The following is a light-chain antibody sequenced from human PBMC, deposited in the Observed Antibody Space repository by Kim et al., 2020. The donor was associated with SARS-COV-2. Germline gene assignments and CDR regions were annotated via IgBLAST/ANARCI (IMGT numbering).Light chain of an antibody. CDR1: SGHSSYD. Sequence: QLVLTQSPSASASLGASVKLTCALSSGHSSYDIAWHQQQPEKGPRYLMKLNSGGSHTKGDGIPDRFSGSSSGAERYLTISSLQSEDEADYYCQTRALAFMVFGGGTQLTVL. V-gene: IGLV4-69*01. J-gene: IGLJ3*02. CDR3: QTRALAFMV. CDR2: LNSGGSH.